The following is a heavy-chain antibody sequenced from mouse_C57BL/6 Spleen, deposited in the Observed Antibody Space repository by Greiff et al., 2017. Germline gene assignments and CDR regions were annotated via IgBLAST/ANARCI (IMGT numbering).Heavy chain of an antibody. V-gene: IGHV1-9*01. Sequence: VQLQQSGAELMKPGASVKLSCKATGYTFTGYWIEWVKQRPGHGLEWIGEILPGSGSTNYNEKFKGKATFTADTSSNTDYMQLSSLTTEDSAIYYCARSDNYYGSSPWFAYWGQGTLVTVSA. CDR3: ARSDNYYGSSPWFAY. CDR2: ILPGSGST. CDR1: GYTFTGYW. J-gene: IGHJ3*01. D-gene: IGHD1-1*01.